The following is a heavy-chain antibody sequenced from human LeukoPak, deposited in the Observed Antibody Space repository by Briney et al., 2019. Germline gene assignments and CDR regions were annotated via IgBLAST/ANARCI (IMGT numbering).Heavy chain of an antibody. CDR1: GGSISAYY. Sequence: SETLSLTCVVSGGSISAYYWNWIRQPAGKGLEWIGRLHSSGETTSNPSLMSRATMSLDTSRNHFSLNLTSVTAADTAIYYCATMFGESSDFEPWGQGTLVTVSS. V-gene: IGHV4-4*07. D-gene: IGHD3-10*02. J-gene: IGHJ5*02. CDR3: ATMFGESSDFEP. CDR2: LHSSGET.